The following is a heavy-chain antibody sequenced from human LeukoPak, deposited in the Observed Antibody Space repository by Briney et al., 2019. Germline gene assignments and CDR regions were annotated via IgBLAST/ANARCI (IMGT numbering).Heavy chain of an antibody. V-gene: IGHV1-58*02. CDR1: GFTFTSSA. D-gene: IGHD1-26*01. Sequence: SVKGSCKASGFTFTSSAMQWVRQARGQRLEWIGWIVVDSGNTNYAQKFQERVTITRDMSTSTAYMELSSLRSEDTAVYYCAAGEVGATNYWGQGTLVTVSS. CDR3: AAGEVGATNY. CDR2: IVVDSGNT. J-gene: IGHJ4*02.